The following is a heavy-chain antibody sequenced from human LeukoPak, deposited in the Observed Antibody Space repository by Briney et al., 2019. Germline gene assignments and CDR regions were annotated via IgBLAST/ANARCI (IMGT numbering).Heavy chain of an antibody. D-gene: IGHD3-16*01. CDR3: VREGGELGEPTLSNFDY. J-gene: IGHJ4*02. CDR1: GFTFSSYG. V-gene: IGHV3-30*02. CDR2: IRYDGSNK. Sequence: GGSLRLSCAASGFTFSSYGMHWVRQAPGKGLEWVAFIRYDGSNKYYADSVKGRFTISRDNARNTLYLQMNSLRAEDAAVYYCVREGGELGEPTLSNFDYWGQGTLVTVSS.